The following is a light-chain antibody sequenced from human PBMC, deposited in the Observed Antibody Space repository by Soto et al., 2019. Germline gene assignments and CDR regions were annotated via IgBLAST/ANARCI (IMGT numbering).Light chain of an antibody. CDR2: DVT. Sequence: QSVLTQPLSVSGSPGQSVTISCTGTSSDIGAYNYVSWYQQHPGKAPKLMIYDVTKRPSGVPDRFSGSKSGNTASLTISGLQAEDEADYYCCSYAGSYTLGVFGTGTKVTVL. J-gene: IGLJ1*01. CDR3: CSYAGSYTLGV. V-gene: IGLV2-11*01. CDR1: SSDIGAYNY.